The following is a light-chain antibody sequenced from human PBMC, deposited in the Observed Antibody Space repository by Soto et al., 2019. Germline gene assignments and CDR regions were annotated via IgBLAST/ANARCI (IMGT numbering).Light chain of an antibody. Sequence: AIQMTQSPSSLSASVGDRVTITCRASQGIRNDLGWYQQKPGKAPKLLIDAASSLQSGVPSRFSGSGSGTDFTLTIRSLQPEDFATYYCLQDYHYPRTFGQGTKVEIK. CDR3: LQDYHYPRT. J-gene: IGKJ1*01. CDR1: QGIRND. CDR2: AAS. V-gene: IGKV1-6*01.